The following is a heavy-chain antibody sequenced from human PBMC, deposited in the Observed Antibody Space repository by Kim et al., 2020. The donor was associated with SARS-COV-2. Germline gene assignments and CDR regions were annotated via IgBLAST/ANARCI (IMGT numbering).Heavy chain of an antibody. D-gene: IGHD2-8*01. Sequence: NTNYAQKLQGRVTMTTDTSTSTAYMELRSLRSDATAVYYCAIDQMGWFDPWGQGTLVTVSS. V-gene: IGHV1-18*01. CDR3: AIDQMGWFDP. CDR2: NT. J-gene: IGHJ5*02.